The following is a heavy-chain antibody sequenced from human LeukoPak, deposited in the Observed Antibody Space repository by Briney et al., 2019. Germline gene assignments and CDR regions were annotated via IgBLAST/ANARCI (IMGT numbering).Heavy chain of an antibody. CDR2: IKQDGSEK. Sequence: GGSLRLSCAASGFTFSSYWMSWVRQAPGKGLEWVANIKQDGSEKYYVDSVKGRFTISRDNAKNSLYLQMNSLRAEDTAVYYCARDGGYQLLTYYFDYWGQGTLVTVSS. V-gene: IGHV3-7*01. D-gene: IGHD2-2*01. J-gene: IGHJ4*02. CDR3: ARDGGYQLLTYYFDY. CDR1: GFTFSSYW.